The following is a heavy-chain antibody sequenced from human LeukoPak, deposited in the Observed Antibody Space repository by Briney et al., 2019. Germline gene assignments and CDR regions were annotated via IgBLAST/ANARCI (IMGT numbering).Heavy chain of an antibody. CDR2: ISSTSSYI. D-gene: IGHD3-22*01. CDR1: GFTFSTYS. J-gene: IGHJ4*02. V-gene: IGHV3-21*04. CDR3: ANGRDSTGYYYVG. Sequence: GGSLRLSCAASGFTFSTYSMNWVRQAPGKGLEWVSSISSTSSYIYYADSVKGRFTISRDNAKNSLYLQMNSLRDEDTALYYCANGRDSTGYYYVGWGQGTLVTVSS.